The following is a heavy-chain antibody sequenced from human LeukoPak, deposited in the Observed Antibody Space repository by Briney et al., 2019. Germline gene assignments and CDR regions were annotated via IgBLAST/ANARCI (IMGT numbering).Heavy chain of an antibody. CDR2: INHSGST. CDR1: GGSFSGYY. V-gene: IGHV4-34*01. Sequence: SETLSLTCAVYGGSFSGYYWSWIRQPPGKGLGWIGEINHSGSTNYNPSLKSRVTISVDTSKNQFSLKLSSVTAADTAVYYCARGPSDSERNAFDIWGQGTMVTVSS. D-gene: IGHD1-14*01. J-gene: IGHJ3*02. CDR3: ARGPSDSERNAFDI.